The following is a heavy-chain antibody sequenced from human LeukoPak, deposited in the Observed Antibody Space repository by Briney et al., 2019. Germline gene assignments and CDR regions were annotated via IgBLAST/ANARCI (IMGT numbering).Heavy chain of an antibody. CDR2: IYYSGST. D-gene: IGHD3-10*01. J-gene: IGHJ4*02. CDR3: ARDMVRGVISGLDY. Sequence: PSETLSLTCTVSGGSISSSSYYWGWIRQPPGKGLEWIGSIYYSGSTYYNPSLKSRVTISVDTSKNQFSLKLSSVTAADTAVYYCARDMVRGVISGLDYWGQGTLVTVSS. CDR1: GGSISSSSYY. V-gene: IGHV4-39*07.